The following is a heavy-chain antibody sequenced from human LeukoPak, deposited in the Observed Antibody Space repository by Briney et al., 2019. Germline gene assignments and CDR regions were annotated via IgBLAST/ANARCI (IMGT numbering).Heavy chain of an antibody. CDR2: ISSSGSTI. Sequence: PGGSLRLSCAASGFTFSSYEMNWVRQAPGKGLEWVSYISSSGSTIYYADSVKGRFTISRDNAKNSLYLQMSSLRAEDTAVYYCARDRSAGWFDPWGQGTLVTVSS. CDR3: ARDRSAGWFDP. J-gene: IGHJ5*02. V-gene: IGHV3-48*03. CDR1: GFTFSSYE.